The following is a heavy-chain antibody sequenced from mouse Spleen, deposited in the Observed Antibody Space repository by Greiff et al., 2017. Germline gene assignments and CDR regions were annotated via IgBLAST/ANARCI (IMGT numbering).Heavy chain of an antibody. CDR3: ARHRVGDYFDY. Sequence: EVQGVESGGGLVKLGGSLKLSCAASGFTFSSYAMSWVRQTPEKRLEWVATISSGGGNTYYPDSVKGRFTISRDNAKNTLYLQMSSLKSEDTAMYYCARHRVGDYFDYWGQGTTLTVSS. D-gene: IGHD1-1*01. V-gene: IGHV5-9-3*01. CDR2: ISSGGGNT. CDR1: GFTFSSYA. J-gene: IGHJ2*01.